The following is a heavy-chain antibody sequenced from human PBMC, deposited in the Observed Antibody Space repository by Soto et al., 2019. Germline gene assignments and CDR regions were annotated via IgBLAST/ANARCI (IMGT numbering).Heavy chain of an antibody. V-gene: IGHV3-7*01. CDR3: ARDGYCSGGRCYRRNDY. CDR2: IKDDGSEK. CDR1: GFTFSGYW. J-gene: IGHJ4*02. D-gene: IGHD2-15*01. Sequence: EVQLVEAVGGLVQPGGSLRLSCAASGFTFSGYWMTWARQAPGKGLDWVAQIKDDGSEKFYVDSVKGRFTISRDNADNLLYLQMNSLRAEDTAVYFCARDGYCSGGRCYRRNDYWGQGTLVIVSS.